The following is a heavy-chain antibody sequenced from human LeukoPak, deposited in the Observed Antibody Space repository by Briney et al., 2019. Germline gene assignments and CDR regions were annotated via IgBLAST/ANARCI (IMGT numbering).Heavy chain of an antibody. CDR3: ARAPVWGSSWYFYY. Sequence: PGRSLRLSCAASRFTFSSYAMHWVRQAPGKGLEWVAVISYDGNYKYYADSVKGRFTISRDNSKNTLYLQMNSLRAEDTAVYYCARAPVWGSSWYFYYWGQGTLVTVSS. V-gene: IGHV3-30*04. CDR1: RFTFSSYA. D-gene: IGHD3-16*01. CDR2: ISYDGNYK. J-gene: IGHJ4*02.